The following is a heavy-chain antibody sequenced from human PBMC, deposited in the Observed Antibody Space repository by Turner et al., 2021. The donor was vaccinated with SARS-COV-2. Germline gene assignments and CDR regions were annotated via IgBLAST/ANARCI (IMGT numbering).Heavy chain of an antibody. CDR1: GFTFDDYA. J-gene: IGHJ6*02. D-gene: IGHD6-19*01. V-gene: IGHV3-9*01. CDR2: SGSI. CDR3: VKDLGYSSGGMDV. Sequence: EVQLVESGGGLVQPGRSLRLSCAASGFTFDDYAMHWVRRAPGKGLEWVSGSGSIGYADAVKGRFTISRDNAKNSLYLQMNSLRVEDTALYYCVKDLGYSSGGMDVWGQGTTVTVSS.